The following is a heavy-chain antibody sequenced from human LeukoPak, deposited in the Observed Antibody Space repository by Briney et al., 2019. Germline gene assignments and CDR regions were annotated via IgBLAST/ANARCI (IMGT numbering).Heavy chain of an antibody. D-gene: IGHD1-26*01. CDR2: INPNSGGT. CDR3: ARDRVLLGRRFDY. Sequence: GASVKVSCKASGYTFTGYYVHWVRQAPGQGLEWMGRINPNSGGTNYAQKFQGRVTMTRDTSIRTAYMELSRLRSDDTAVYYCARDRVLLGRRFDYWGQGTLVTVSS. V-gene: IGHV1-2*06. CDR1: GYTFTGYY. J-gene: IGHJ4*02.